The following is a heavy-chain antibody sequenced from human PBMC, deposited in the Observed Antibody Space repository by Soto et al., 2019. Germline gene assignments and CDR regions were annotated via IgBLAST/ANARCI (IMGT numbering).Heavy chain of an antibody. V-gene: IGHV3-21*04. Sequence: GGSLRLSCAASGFTFSSYAMTWVRQAPGKGPEWVSSISSSSSYIYYADSVKGRFTISRDNAKNSLYLQMNSLRPEDTALYYCAKEKVYSNYQYYFDSWGQGTLVTVSS. CDR2: ISSSSSYI. D-gene: IGHD4-4*01. CDR1: GFTFSSYA. CDR3: AKEKVYSNYQYYFDS. J-gene: IGHJ4*02.